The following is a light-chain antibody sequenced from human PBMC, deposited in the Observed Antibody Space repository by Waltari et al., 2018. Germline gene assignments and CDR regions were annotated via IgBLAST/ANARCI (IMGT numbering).Light chain of an antibody. V-gene: IGLV4-69*01. Sequence: QLVLTHSPSASASLGASVKLTCTLRSGYSGYAIAWHQQQPEKGPRYLMILNTDGSHTRGDGIPDRFSGSSSGAERYLTISSLQSEDEADYYCQTWGANSWVFGGGTKLTVL. CDR3: QTWGANSWV. CDR2: LNTDGSH. J-gene: IGLJ3*02. CDR1: SGYSGYA.